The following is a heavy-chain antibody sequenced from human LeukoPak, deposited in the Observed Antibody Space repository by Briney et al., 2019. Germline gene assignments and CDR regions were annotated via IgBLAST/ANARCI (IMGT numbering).Heavy chain of an antibody. CDR1: GFTFSSYA. V-gene: IGHV3-30*04. D-gene: IGHD5-24*01. Sequence: GGSPRLSCAASGFTFSSYAMHWVRQAPGQGLEWVALISYDEIHKHYADSVKGRFTISRDNSKNTLYLQMNSLRAEDTAVYYCTRDSARRDGYNFDYWGQGTLVTVSS. CDR3: TRDSARRDGYNFDY. J-gene: IGHJ4*02. CDR2: ISYDEIHK.